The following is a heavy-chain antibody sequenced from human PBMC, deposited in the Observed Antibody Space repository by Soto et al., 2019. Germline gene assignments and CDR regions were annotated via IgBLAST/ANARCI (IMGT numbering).Heavy chain of an antibody. CDR2: ISSSSSYI. Sequence: EVQLVESGGGLVQPGGSLRLSCAASGFTFSSYSMNWVRQAPGKGLVWVSSISSSSSYIYYADSVKGRFIISRDNAKNSLYLQMNSLRAEDTAVYYSARDAKTTGMDEIKNFDYWGQGTLVTVSS. D-gene: IGHD4-17*01. CDR3: ARDAKTTGMDEIKNFDY. V-gene: IGHV3-21*01. J-gene: IGHJ4*02. CDR1: GFTFSSYS.